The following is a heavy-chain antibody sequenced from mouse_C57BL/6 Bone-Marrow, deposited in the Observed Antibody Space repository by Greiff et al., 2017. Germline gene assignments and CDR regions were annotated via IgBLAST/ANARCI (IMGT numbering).Heavy chain of an antibody. V-gene: IGHV1-50*01. J-gene: IGHJ4*01. Sequence: QVQLQQPGAELVKPGASVKLSCKASGYNFTSYWVQWVKQRAGQGLAWIGEIGPSGSCTNYNQKFKGKATLTVDKSSSTAYMQLSSLTSEDSAVYYCARVYYGSSYAMDYWGQGTSVTVSS. D-gene: IGHD1-1*01. CDR2: IGPSGSCT. CDR1: GYNFTSYW. CDR3: ARVYYGSSYAMDY.